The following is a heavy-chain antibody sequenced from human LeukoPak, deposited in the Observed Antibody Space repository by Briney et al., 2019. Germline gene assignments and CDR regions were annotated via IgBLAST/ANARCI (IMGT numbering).Heavy chain of an antibody. V-gene: IGHV3-21*01. D-gene: IGHD2/OR15-2a*01. CDR1: GFTFSHAW. CDR3: ARGEFGDYYYFYMDV. J-gene: IGHJ6*03. CDR2: ITSSNNYI. Sequence: GGSLRLSCAVSGFTFSHAWMSWVRQAPGKGLEWVSSITSSNNYIYYGDSVKGRFTISRDDAKNSLFLQMNSLRAEDTATYYCARGEFGDYYYFYMDVWGKGTTVTVSS.